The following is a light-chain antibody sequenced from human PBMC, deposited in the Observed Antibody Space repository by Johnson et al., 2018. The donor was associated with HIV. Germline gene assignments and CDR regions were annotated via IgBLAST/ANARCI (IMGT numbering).Light chain of an antibody. CDR1: SSNIGNNY. CDR3: GTWDSSLSARYV. V-gene: IGLV1-51*01. Sequence: QSALTQPPSMSAAPGQKVTISCSGSSSNIGNNYVSWYQQLPGTAPKLLIYDNNKRPSGIPDRFSGSKYGTSATLGITGLQTGDEADYYCGTWDSSLSARYVFGTGTKVTVL. CDR2: DNN. J-gene: IGLJ1*01.